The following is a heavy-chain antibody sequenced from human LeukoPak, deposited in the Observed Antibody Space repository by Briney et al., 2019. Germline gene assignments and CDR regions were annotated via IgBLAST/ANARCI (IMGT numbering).Heavy chain of an antibody. Sequence: ASVKVSCKASGCTFSSYDIRWVRQAPGQGVEWMGMIIPIFGTANYAQKFQGRVTITADESTSTAYMELSSLRSEDTAVYYCARASMFGVVTPYYFDYWGQGTLVTVSS. V-gene: IGHV1-69*13. J-gene: IGHJ4*02. CDR2: IIPIFGTA. CDR3: ARASMFGVVTPYYFDY. CDR1: GCTFSSYD. D-gene: IGHD3-3*01.